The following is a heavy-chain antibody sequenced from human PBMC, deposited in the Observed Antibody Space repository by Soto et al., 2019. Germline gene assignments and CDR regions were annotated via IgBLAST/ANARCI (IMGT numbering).Heavy chain of an antibody. Sequence: ASVRVSCKASGYTFTSYDINWVRQATGQGLEWMGWMNPNSGNTGYAQKFQGRVTMTRNTSISTAYMELSSLRSEDTAVYYCARAYYDILTGYYMGAFDIWGQGTMVTVSS. J-gene: IGHJ3*02. D-gene: IGHD3-9*01. CDR1: GYTFTSYD. CDR3: ARAYYDILTGYYMGAFDI. CDR2: MNPNSGNT. V-gene: IGHV1-8*01.